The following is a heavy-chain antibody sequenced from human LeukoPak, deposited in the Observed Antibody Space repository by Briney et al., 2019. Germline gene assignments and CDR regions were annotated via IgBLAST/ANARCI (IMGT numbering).Heavy chain of an antibody. CDR1: GGTFNSYT. D-gene: IGHD2-2*01. Sequence: SVKVSCKASGGTFNSYTISWVRQAPGQGLEWMGRIIPILGIANYAQKFQGRVTITADKSTSTAYMELSSLRSEDTAVYSCASQDPGYRSSTSCYDAFDIWGQGTMVTVSS. CDR3: ASQDPGYRSSTSCYDAFDI. J-gene: IGHJ3*02. CDR2: IIPILGIA. V-gene: IGHV1-69*02.